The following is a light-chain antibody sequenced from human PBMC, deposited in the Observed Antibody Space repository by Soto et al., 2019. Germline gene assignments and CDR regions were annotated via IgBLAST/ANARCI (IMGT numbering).Light chain of an antibody. J-gene: IGKJ2*01. Sequence: DIQMTQSPSSLSASVGDRVTITCRASQSISSYLNWYQQKPGKAPKVLIYDVSTLGSGVPSRFSGSGSGTEFTLTISSLQPDDFATYYCQPYNNNFGQGTKVDI. V-gene: IGKV1-5*01. CDR2: DVS. CDR1: QSISSY. CDR3: QPYNNN.